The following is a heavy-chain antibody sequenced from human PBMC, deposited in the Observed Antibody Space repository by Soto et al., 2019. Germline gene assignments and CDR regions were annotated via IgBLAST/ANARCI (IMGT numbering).Heavy chain of an antibody. D-gene: IGHD5-12*01. Sequence: GGSLRLSCAGSGFTVTNNDMSWVRQAPGKGLEWVSIIYGGGATYYTDSVKGRFTISKDTSKKTVFLQMNSLRAEDTAVYYCARDRDGYLCIDIWGQGTMVTVSS. J-gene: IGHJ3*02. V-gene: IGHV3-66*01. CDR3: ARDRDGYLCIDI. CDR2: IYGGGAT. CDR1: GFTVTNND.